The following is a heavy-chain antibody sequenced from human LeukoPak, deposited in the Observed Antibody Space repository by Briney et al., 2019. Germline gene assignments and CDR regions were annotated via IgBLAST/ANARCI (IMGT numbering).Heavy chain of an antibody. J-gene: IGHJ6*02. D-gene: IGHD3-16*02. Sequence: SVKASCKASGGTFSSYAISWVRQAPGQGLEWMGGIIPIFGTANYAQKFQGRVTITADESTSTAYMELSSLRSEDTAVYYCAGNANYVWGSYRQEPYYYYGMDVWGQGTTVTVSS. CDR3: AGNANYVWGSYRQEPYYYYGMDV. CDR2: IIPIFGTA. V-gene: IGHV1-69*01. CDR1: GGTFSSYA.